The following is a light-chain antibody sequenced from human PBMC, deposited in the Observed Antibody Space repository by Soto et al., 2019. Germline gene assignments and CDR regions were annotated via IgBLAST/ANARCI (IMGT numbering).Light chain of an antibody. J-gene: IGLJ1*01. CDR3: SSYTSSSTPFL. CDR1: SSDVGGYNY. V-gene: IGLV2-14*01. CDR2: DVS. Sequence: QSALTQPASVSGSPGQSITISCTGTSSDVGGYNYVSWYRQHPGKAPKLIIYDVSNRPSGVSVRFSGSKSGNTASLTISGLQAEDEADCYCSSYTSSSTPFLFGTGTKVTVL.